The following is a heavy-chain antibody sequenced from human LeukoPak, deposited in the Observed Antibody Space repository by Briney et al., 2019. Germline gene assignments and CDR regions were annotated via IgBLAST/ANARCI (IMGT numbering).Heavy chain of an antibody. J-gene: IGHJ4*02. V-gene: IGHV4-31*03. CDR1: GGSISTGGYY. Sequence: SETLSLTCTVSGGSISTGGYYWNWIRQHPGKGLEWIVCIYDRGSTCYNASLRRRITISVDTSKNQFSLKLKSVTAADTAVYSCAALLGDGSIDYWGQGTLVTVSS. CDR3: AALLGDGSIDY. D-gene: IGHD2-21*02. CDR2: IYDRGST.